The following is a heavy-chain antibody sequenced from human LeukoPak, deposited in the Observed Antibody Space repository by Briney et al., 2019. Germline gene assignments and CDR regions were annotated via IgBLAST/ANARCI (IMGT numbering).Heavy chain of an antibody. CDR2: ISFSGGTT. CDR3: AKDGQYSSSSPYYFDY. D-gene: IGHD6-6*01. Sequence: GSLRLSCAASGFTFSSYGMHWVRQAPGKGLEWVSGISFSGGTTYYADSVKGRFTISRDNSKNTLYLQMNSLRAEDTAVYYCAKDGQYSSSSPYYFDYWGQGTLVTVSS. V-gene: IGHV3-23*01. J-gene: IGHJ4*02. CDR1: GFTFSSYG.